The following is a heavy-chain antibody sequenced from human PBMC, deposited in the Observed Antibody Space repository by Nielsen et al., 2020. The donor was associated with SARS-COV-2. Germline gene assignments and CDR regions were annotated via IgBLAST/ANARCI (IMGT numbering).Heavy chain of an antibody. J-gene: IGHJ4*02. CDR3: AKDVWSGAHQIGPDY. Sequence: GESLKISCAASGFTFTNYGMHWVRQVAGKGLEWVAIVSRDGSDTFYVDSVKGRFTISRDNSKNTVYLQMNSLRAEDTAVYHCAKDVWSGAHQIGPDYWGQGTLVIVSS. CDR1: GFTFTNYG. V-gene: IGHV3-30*18. D-gene: IGHD3-3*01. CDR2: VSRDGSDT.